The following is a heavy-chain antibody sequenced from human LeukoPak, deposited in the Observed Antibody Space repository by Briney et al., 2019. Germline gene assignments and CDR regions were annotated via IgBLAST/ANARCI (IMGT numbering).Heavy chain of an antibody. J-gene: IGHJ3*02. V-gene: IGHV3-21*01. CDR1: GFSFSSHS. Sequence: GGSLRLSCAVSGFSFSSHSMTWVRQVPGKGLEWVSSITSTSNYIYYADSVKGRFTISRDNAKSSLYLQMNSLRAEDTAVYYCAKDLRYSSFRAFDIWGQGTMVTVSS. D-gene: IGHD6-19*01. CDR3: AKDLRYSSFRAFDI. CDR2: ITSTSNYI.